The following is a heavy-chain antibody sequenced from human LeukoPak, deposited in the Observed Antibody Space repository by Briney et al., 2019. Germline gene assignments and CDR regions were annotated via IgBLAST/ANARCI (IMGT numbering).Heavy chain of an antibody. CDR2: INPNSGGT. J-gene: IGHJ5*02. CDR3: ARVRENGYYYGSGSLFLFDP. V-gene: IGHV1-2*02. CDR1: GYTFTGYY. D-gene: IGHD3-10*01. Sequence: GASVKVSCKASGYTFTGYYMHWVRQAPGQGLEWMGWINPNSGGTNYAQKFQGRVTMTRDTSISTAYMELSRLRSDDTAVYYCARVRENGYYYGSGSLFLFDPWGQGTLVTVSS.